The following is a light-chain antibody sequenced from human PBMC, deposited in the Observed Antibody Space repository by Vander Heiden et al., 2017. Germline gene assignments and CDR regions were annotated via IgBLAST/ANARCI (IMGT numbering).Light chain of an antibody. CDR2: EVS. CDR3: SSYTSSSTLV. Sequence: QSALTQPASVSGSPGQSITISCTGTSRHVGGYDYVSWYQQHQGKAPKLMIYEVSNRPSGVSNRFSGSKSGNTASLTISGLQAEDEADYYCSSYTSSSTLVFGTGTKVNV. J-gene: IGLJ1*01. CDR1: SRHVGGYDY. V-gene: IGLV2-14*01.